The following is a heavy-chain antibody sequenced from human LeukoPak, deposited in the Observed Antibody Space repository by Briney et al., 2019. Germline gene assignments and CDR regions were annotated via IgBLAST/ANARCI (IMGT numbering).Heavy chain of an antibody. Sequence: SQTLSLTCAISGDSVSSNSAAWHWIRQSPSRGLEWLGRTYYRSKWYNDYAVSVKGRITINPDTSKNQFSLQLNSVTPEDTAVYYCARDRAGSGSYYYYYYMDVWGKGTTVTVSS. CDR2: TYYRSKWYN. J-gene: IGHJ6*03. CDR3: ARDRAGSGSYYYYYYMDV. D-gene: IGHD1-26*01. V-gene: IGHV6-1*01. CDR1: GDSVSSNSAA.